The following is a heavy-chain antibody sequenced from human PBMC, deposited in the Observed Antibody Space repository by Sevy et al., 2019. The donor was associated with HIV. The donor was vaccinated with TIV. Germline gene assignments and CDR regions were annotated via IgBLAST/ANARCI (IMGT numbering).Heavy chain of an antibody. V-gene: IGHV3-30*18. CDR2: ISYAGDNK. CDR3: AKAHADSSGGTCYTAHYYYDMDV. CDR1: GFAFSDYA. J-gene: IGHJ6*02. D-gene: IGHD2-15*01. Sequence: GGSLRLSCAASGFAFSDYAMHWVRQAPGKGLEWVAAISYAGDNKYFADSVKGRFTVSKDNSKNTLYLEMNSLRAEDRAVYYCAKAHADSSGGTCYTAHYYYDMDVWGRGATVTVSS.